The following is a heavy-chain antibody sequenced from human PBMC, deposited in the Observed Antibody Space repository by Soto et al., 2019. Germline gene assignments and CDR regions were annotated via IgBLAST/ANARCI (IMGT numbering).Heavy chain of an antibody. D-gene: IGHD3-22*01. CDR1: GGSISSGGYY. V-gene: IGHV4-31*03. CDR3: ARGLFTRYYYDSSGSYDY. J-gene: IGHJ4*02. Sequence: SETLSLTCTVSGGSISSGGYYWSWIRQHPGKGLEWIGYIYYSGSTYYNPSLKSRVTISVDTSKNQFSLKLSSVTAADTAVYYCARGLFTRYYYDSSGSYDYWGQGTLVTVSS. CDR2: IYYSGST.